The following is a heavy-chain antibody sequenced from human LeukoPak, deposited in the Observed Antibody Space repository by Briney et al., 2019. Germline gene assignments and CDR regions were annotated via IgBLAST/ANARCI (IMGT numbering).Heavy chain of an antibody. CDR1: GFTFSSYS. CDR2: ISSSSSPI. D-gene: IGHD6-19*01. Sequence: GGSLRLSCAASGFTFSSYSMNWVRQAPGKGLEWVSYISSSSSPIYYADSVKGRFTISRDNAKNSLYLQMNSLRAEDTAVYYCAKAVAGSTDYWGQGTLVTVSS. CDR3: AKAVAGSTDY. J-gene: IGHJ4*02. V-gene: IGHV3-21*05.